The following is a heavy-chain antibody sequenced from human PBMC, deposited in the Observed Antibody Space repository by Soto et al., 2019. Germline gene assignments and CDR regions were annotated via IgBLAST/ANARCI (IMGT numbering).Heavy chain of an antibody. Sequence: SETLSLTCTVSGGSISSYYWSWIRQPPGKGLEWIGYIYYSGSTNYNPSLKSRVTISVGTSKNQFSLKLSSVTAADTAVYYCARVSSGFDFDYWGQGTLVTVSS. J-gene: IGHJ4*02. CDR3: ARVSSGFDFDY. V-gene: IGHV4-59*01. D-gene: IGHD5-18*01. CDR2: IYYSGST. CDR1: GGSISSYY.